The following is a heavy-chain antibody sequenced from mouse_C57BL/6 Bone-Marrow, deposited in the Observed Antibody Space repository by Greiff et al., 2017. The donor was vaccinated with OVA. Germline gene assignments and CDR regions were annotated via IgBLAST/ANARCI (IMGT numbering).Heavy chain of an antibody. CDR3: TRLSYYDYWGYAMDY. Sequence: VKLMESGAELVRPGASVTLSCKASGYTFTDYEMHWVKQTPVHGLEWIGAIDPETGGTDYNQKFKGKAILTADKSSSTAYMELRSLTSEDSAVYYCTRLSYYDYWGYAMDYWGQGTSVTVSS. J-gene: IGHJ4*01. CDR2: IDPETGGT. V-gene: IGHV1-15*01. D-gene: IGHD2-4*01. CDR1: GYTFTDYE.